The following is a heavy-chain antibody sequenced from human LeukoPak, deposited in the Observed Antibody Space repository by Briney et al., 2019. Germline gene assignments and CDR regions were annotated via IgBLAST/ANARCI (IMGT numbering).Heavy chain of an antibody. CDR1: GFAFSNYN. D-gene: IGHD2-21*02. J-gene: IGHJ4*02. CDR3: ASGRLQSAPPHFDY. Sequence: GGSLRLSCAASGFAFSNYNMNWVRQAPGRGLEWVSGISFSSSTIYYADSVKGRFTVSRDNAKNSLYLQMNSVRAEDTAVYYCASGRLQSAPPHFDYWGQGILVTVSS. V-gene: IGHV3-48*04. CDR2: ISFSSSTI.